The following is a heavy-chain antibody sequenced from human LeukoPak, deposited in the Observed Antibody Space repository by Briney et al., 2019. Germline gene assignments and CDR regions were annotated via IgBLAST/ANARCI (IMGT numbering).Heavy chain of an antibody. D-gene: IGHD5-12*01. Sequence: PGGSLRLSCAASGFMFSNYGMQWVRQAPGKGLEWVAVISSDGTKKYYADSVKGRFTISRDNSKDMLYLQMNSLRVDDTAVYYCARDPNSGYDMVWYLDLWGRSTLVTVSS. CDR2: ISSDGTKK. V-gene: IGHV3-30*03. CDR1: GFMFSNYG. CDR3: ARDPNSGYDMVWYLDL. J-gene: IGHJ2*01.